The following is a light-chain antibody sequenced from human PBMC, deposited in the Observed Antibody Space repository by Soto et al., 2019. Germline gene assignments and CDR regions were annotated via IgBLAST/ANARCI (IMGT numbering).Light chain of an antibody. V-gene: IGLV1-44*01. CDR2: TND. Sequence: QSALTQPPSASGTPGQRVTISCYGSSSNMGTNTVHWFQQFPGTAPKLLIYTNDQRPSGVPDRFSGSNSGTSASLAISGLQSEDEADYYCAVWDDSLNGHVFGTGTKLTVL. J-gene: IGLJ1*01. CDR1: SSNMGTNT. CDR3: AVWDDSLNGHV.